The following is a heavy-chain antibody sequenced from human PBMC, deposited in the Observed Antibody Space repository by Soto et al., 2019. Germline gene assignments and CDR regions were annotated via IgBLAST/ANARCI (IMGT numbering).Heavy chain of an antibody. V-gene: IGHV4-4*02. CDR2: ILHDGSA. Sequence: PSETLALTCAVSGACITSANLWTWVRQPPGKGLEWIGEILHDGSAYSNPSLKSRVSMSVDKTRNLFSLKLSSVTAADTAVYYCATYYYGMDVWGQGTTVTVSS. CDR1: GACITSANL. J-gene: IGHJ6*02. CDR3: ATYYYGMDV.